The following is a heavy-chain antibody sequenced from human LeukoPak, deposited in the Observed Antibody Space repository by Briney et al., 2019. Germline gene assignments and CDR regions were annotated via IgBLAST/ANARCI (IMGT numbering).Heavy chain of an antibody. D-gene: IGHD3-10*01. CDR2: ISYDGSNK. V-gene: IGHV3-30*18. Sequence: GRSLRLSCAAPGFTFSSHGMHWVRQAPAKGLEWVAVISYDGSNKYYADSVKGRFTISRDNSKNTLYLQMNSLRAEDTAVYYCAKDRESYYYGSGTLNWGQGTLVTVSS. CDR1: GFTFSSHG. J-gene: IGHJ4*02. CDR3: AKDRESYYYGSGTLN.